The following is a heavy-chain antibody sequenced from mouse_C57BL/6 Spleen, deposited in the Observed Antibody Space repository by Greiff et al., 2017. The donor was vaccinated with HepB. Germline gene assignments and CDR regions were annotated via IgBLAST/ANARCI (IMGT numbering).Heavy chain of an antibody. Sequence: VQLQQSGPELVKPGASVKISCKASGYAFSSSWMNWVKQRPGKGLEWIGRIYPGDGDTNYNGKFKGKATLTADKSSSTAYMQLSSLTSEDSAVYFWARAVIYYDYDHYAMDYWGQGTSVTVSS. J-gene: IGHJ4*01. CDR2: IYPGDGDT. CDR3: ARAVIYYDYDHYAMDY. V-gene: IGHV1-82*01. D-gene: IGHD2-4*01. CDR1: GYAFSSSW.